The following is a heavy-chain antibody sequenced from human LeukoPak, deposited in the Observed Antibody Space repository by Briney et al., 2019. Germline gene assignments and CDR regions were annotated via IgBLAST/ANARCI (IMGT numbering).Heavy chain of an antibody. CDR2: IYYSGST. D-gene: IGHD1-26*01. CDR3: ARDSGSYQSPFDY. CDR1: GGSISSYY. J-gene: IGHJ4*02. V-gene: IGHV4-59*01. Sequence: SETLSLTCTVSGGSISSYYWSWIRQPPGKGLEWIGYIYYSGSTNYNPSLKSRVTISVDTSKNQFSLKLSSVTAADTAVYYCARDSGSYQSPFDYWGQGTQVTVSS.